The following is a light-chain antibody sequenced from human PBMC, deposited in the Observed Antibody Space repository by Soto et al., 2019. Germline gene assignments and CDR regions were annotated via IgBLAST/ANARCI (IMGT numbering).Light chain of an antibody. CDR3: QHDNSYSEA. J-gene: IGKJ1*01. CDR1: QTISSW. V-gene: IGKV1-5*03. CDR2: KAS. Sequence: DIPMPQSPSTLSGSVGDRVTITCRASQTISSWLAWYQQKPGKAPKLLIYKASTLKSGVPSRISGRGSGTEFTLTVSSLQPDDFATYYGQHDNSYSEAFGQWTKVELK.